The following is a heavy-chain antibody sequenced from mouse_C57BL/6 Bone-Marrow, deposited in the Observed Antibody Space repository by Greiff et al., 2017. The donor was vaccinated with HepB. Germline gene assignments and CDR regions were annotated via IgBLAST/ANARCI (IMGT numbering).Heavy chain of an antibody. V-gene: IGHV1-64*01. D-gene: IGHD2-2*01. CDR1: GYTFTRYW. CDR3: ARGGDDSAMDY. J-gene: IGHJ4*01. CDR2: IHPNSGST. Sequence: VQLQQPGAELVKPGASVKLSCKASGYTFTRYWMHWVKQRPGQGLEWIGMIHPNSGSTNYNEKFKSKATLTVDKSSSTAYMQLSSLTSADSAVYYDARGGDDSAMDYWGQGTSVTVSS.